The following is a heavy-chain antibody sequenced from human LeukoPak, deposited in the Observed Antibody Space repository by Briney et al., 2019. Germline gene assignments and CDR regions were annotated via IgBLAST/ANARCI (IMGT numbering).Heavy chain of an antibody. CDR3: ARDTYGSGSYYNRYFDY. CDR2: IYYSGST. J-gene: IGHJ4*02. Sequence: SETLSLTCAVYGGSFSGYYWSWIRQPPGKGLEWIGYIYYSGSTYYNPSLKSRVTISVDTSKNQFSLKLSSVTAADTAVYYCARDTYGSGSYYNRYFDYWGQGTLVTVSS. CDR1: GGSFSGYY. V-gene: IGHV4-34*09. D-gene: IGHD3-10*01.